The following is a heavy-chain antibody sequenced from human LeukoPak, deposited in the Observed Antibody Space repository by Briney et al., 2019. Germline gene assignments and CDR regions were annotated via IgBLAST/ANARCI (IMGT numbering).Heavy chain of an antibody. J-gene: IGHJ2*01. CDR1: GGTFSSYV. D-gene: IGHD1-26*01. Sequence: SVKVSCKASGGTFSSYVISWLRQAPGQGLEWMGGVVPISGTANYAQKFQGRVTITADEFTSTAYMEVSSLRSEDTAMYYCARSTWDYWYFDLWGRGTLVTVSS. CDR3: ARSTWDYWYFDL. CDR2: VVPISGTA. V-gene: IGHV1-69*13.